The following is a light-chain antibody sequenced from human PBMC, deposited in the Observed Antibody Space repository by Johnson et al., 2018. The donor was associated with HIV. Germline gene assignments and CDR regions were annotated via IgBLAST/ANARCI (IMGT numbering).Light chain of an antibody. Sequence: QSVLTQPPSVSAAPGQRVTISCSGSSSNIGSNYVSWYQQFPGAAPKLLIYEDNKRPSGIPDRFSGSKSGTSPTLTITLLQTGDEADYYCATWDSSLSAGPYVFGTGTKVTVL. J-gene: IGLJ1*01. CDR2: EDN. CDR3: ATWDSSLSAGPYV. V-gene: IGLV1-51*02. CDR1: SSNIGSNY.